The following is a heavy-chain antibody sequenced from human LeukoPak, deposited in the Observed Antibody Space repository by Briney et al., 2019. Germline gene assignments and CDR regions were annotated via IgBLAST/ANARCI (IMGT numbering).Heavy chain of an antibody. CDR1: GGSISSGSYY. D-gene: IGHD6-19*01. Sequence: PSETLSLTCTVSGGSISSGSYYWSWIRQPAGKGLKWIGRIYTSGSTNYNPSLKRRVTISVDTSKNQFSLKLSSVTAADTAVYYCASNSVARMSWFDPWGQGTLVTVSS. V-gene: IGHV4-61*02. J-gene: IGHJ5*02. CDR2: IYTSGST. CDR3: ASNSVARMSWFDP.